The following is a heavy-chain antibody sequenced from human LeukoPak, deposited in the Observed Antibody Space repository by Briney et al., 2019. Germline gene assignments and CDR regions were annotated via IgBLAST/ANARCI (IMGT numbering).Heavy chain of an antibody. D-gene: IGHD2-2*01. CDR2: SLTGGSP. CDR1: VGPSGGTS. J-gene: IGHJ5*02. V-gene: IGHV4-4*07. Sequence: EPRSPTCTVLVGPSGGTSGAWFGRPAGKGRGGFGLSLTGGSPTSTPSLKSRVTMSVDTSKNQFSLKLSSVTAADTAVYYCASDRTERIGREDIVVVPAPEDSWFDPWGQGTLVTVSS. CDR3: ASDRTERIGREDIVVVPAPEDSWFDP.